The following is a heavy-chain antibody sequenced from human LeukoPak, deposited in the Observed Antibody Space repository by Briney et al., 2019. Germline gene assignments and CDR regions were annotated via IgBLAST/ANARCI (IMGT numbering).Heavy chain of an antibody. CDR3: ARDYVVFLGSGGNDLDY. J-gene: IGHJ4*02. CDR2: ISAYNGNT. CDR1: GYTFTSYG. V-gene: IGHV1-18*01. Sequence: ASVKVSCKASGYTFTSYGISWVRQAPGQGLEWMGWISAYNGNTNYAQKLQGRVTMTTDTSTSTAYMELRSLRSDDTAVYCCARDYVVFLGSGGNDLDYWGQGTLVTVSS. D-gene: IGHD5-12*01.